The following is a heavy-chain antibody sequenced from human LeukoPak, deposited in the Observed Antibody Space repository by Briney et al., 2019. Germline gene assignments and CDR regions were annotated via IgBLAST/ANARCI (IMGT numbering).Heavy chain of an antibody. J-gene: IGHJ6*02. V-gene: IGHV5-51*01. Sequence: GESLKISCEASGYTFGSNWIGWVRQMPGKGLECMGIIYPGDSDARYNPSFQGQVTISADKSISTAYLQWSSLKASDTAMYYCARVGGDYGGKRNYGMDVWGQGTTVTVSS. D-gene: IGHD4-23*01. CDR2: IYPGDSDA. CDR1: GYTFGSNW. CDR3: ARVGGDYGGKRNYGMDV.